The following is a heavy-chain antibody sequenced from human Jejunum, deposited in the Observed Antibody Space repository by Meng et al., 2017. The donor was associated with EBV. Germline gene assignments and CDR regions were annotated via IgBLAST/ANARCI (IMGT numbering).Heavy chain of an antibody. V-gene: IGHV1-18*01. Sequence: QVQLVESGAGVKKPGASVKLSCKASGFTFIHYGINWVRQAPGKGLEWMGWISPYNGNTNYAPKLQGRLTMTTDTATSTVYLELRSLTSDDTAVYYCARDDAGGNRHFAAYWGQGTLVTVSS. D-gene: IGHD4-23*01. CDR3: ARDDAGGNRHFAAY. J-gene: IGHJ4*02. CDR2: ISPYNGNT. CDR1: GFTFIHYG.